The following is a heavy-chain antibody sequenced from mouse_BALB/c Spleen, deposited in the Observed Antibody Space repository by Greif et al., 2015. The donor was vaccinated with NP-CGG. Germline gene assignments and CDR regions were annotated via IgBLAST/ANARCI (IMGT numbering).Heavy chain of an antibody. V-gene: IGHV6-6*02. CDR2: IRLKSDNYAT. J-gene: IGHJ3*01. Sequence: EVMLVESGGGLVQPGGSMKLSCVASGFTFSSYWMSWVRQSPENGLEWVAEIRLKSDNYATHYAESVKGKFTISRDDSKSRLHLQMNSLRAEDTGIYYCTGEYWDGFAYWGQGTLVTVSA. CDR1: GFTFSSYW. CDR3: TGEYWDGFAY. D-gene: IGHD4-1*01.